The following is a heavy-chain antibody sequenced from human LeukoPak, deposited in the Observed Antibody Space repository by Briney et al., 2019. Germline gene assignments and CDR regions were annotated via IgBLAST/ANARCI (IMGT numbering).Heavy chain of an antibody. V-gene: IGHV3-23*01. CDR2: ISGSGAAT. D-gene: IGHD5-24*01. J-gene: IGHJ4*02. Sequence: PGGSLRLSCATSGFTLGNYAMTWVRQAPGKGLEWVSTISGSGAATNYADSVKGRFTISRDNSKNTLYLQMNSLRAEDTAVYYCASGRMATISAFDYWGQGTLVTVSS. CDR3: ASGRMATISAFDY. CDR1: GFTLGNYA.